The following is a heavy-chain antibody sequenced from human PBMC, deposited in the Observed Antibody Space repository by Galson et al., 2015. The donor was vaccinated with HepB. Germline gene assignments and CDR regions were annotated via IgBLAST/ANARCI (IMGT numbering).Heavy chain of an antibody. J-gene: IGHJ4*02. Sequence: SVKVSCKASGGTFSSYAISWVRQAPGQGLEWMGGIIPIFGTANYAQKFQGRVTVTADESTSTAYMELSSLGSEDTAVYYCAAYCTNGVCYTNYFDYWGQGTLVTVSS. CDR3: AAYCTNGVCYTNYFDY. D-gene: IGHD2-8*01. CDR1: GGTFSSYA. CDR2: IIPIFGTA. V-gene: IGHV1-69*13.